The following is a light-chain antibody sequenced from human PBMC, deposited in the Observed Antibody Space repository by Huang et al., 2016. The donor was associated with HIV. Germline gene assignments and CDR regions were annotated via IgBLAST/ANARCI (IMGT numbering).Light chain of an antibody. Sequence: EIVLTQSPATLSLSPGERATLSCRASQSVRIYLAWYQQKPGHAPRPHIYDASNRDNGIPARYSGSESGADYTITISNRQYEDYAVYYCQQRSAEPLTFGGGTKVEI. CDR2: DAS. CDR3: QQRSAEPLT. CDR1: QSVRIY. J-gene: IGKJ4*01. V-gene: IGKV3-11*01.